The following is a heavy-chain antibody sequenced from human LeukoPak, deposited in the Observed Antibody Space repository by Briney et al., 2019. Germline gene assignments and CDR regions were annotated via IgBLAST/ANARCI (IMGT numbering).Heavy chain of an antibody. Sequence: ASVKVSCKASGYTFTGYYMHWVRQAPGQGLEWMGWINPNSGGTNYPQKFQGRVTMTRDTSITTAYMELSRLRSDDTAVYYCARVSGYCSSTSCYPADYWGQGTLVTVSS. CDR2: INPNSGGT. D-gene: IGHD2-2*01. CDR1: GYTFTGYY. V-gene: IGHV1-2*02. J-gene: IGHJ4*02. CDR3: ARVSGYCSSTSCYPADY.